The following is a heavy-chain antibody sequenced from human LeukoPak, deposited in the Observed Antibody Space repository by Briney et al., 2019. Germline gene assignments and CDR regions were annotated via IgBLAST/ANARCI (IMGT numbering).Heavy chain of an antibody. CDR3: ARDRDYGANEGLAY. CDR1: GFTFSSYA. J-gene: IGHJ4*01. D-gene: IGHD4-23*01. Sequence: GGSLRLSCAASGFTFSSYAMHWVRQAPGKGLEWVAVISYDGSNKYYADSVKGRFTISRDNSKNTLYLQMNSLRAEDTAVYYCARDRDYGANEGLAYWGHGTLVTVSS. CDR2: ISYDGSNK. V-gene: IGHV3-30*04.